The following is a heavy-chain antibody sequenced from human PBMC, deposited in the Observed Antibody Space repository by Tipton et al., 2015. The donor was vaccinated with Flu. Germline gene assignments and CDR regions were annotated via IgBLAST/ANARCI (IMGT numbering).Heavy chain of an antibody. CDR1: GYTISSGYY. V-gene: IGHV4-38-2*01. Sequence: TLSLTCGVSGYTISSGYYWGWIRQPPGKGLEWIGVIFHSGTTYYNPSLKSRVTMSADTSKNQFFLNLSSVTAADTAVYYCARDHGANYDFWGQGTLVTVSS. D-gene: IGHD3-3*01. CDR2: IFHSGTT. CDR3: ARDHGANYDF. J-gene: IGHJ4*02.